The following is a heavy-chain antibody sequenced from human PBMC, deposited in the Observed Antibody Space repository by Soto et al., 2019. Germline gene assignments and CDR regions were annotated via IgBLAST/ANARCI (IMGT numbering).Heavy chain of an antibody. D-gene: IGHD2-2*01. CDR1: GFTFSSYA. Sequence: GGSLRLSCAASGFTFSSYAMHWVRQAPGKGLEWVAVISYDGSNKYYADSVKGRFTISRDNSKNTVYLQMNSLRVEDTAVYYCARGYCGSSSSCYVAWLDPWGQGTLVTVSS. CDR3: ARGYCGSSSSCYVAWLDP. CDR2: ISYDGSNK. V-gene: IGHV3-30*14. J-gene: IGHJ5*02.